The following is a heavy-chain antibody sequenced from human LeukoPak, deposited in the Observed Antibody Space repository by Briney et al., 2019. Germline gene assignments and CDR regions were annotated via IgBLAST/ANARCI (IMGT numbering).Heavy chain of an antibody. CDR1: GFTFSSYA. CDR3: AKDRPHPIDEPTNFDY. D-gene: IGHD1-14*01. J-gene: IGHJ4*02. CDR2: ISGSGGNT. Sequence: SGGSLRLSCAASGFTFSSYAMSWVRQAPGKGLEWVSAISGSGGNTYYADSVKGRFTVSRDNSKSTLYLQMNSLRAEDTAVYYCAKDRPHPIDEPTNFDYWGQGTLVTVSS. V-gene: IGHV3-23*01.